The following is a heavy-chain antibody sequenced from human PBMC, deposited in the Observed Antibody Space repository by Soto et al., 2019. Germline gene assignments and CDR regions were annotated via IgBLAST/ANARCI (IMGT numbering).Heavy chain of an antibody. CDR2: ISYDGSNK. D-gene: IGHD3-22*01. Sequence: QVQLVESGGGVVQPGRSLRLSCAASGFTFSSYAMHWVRQAPGKGLEWVAVISYDGSNKYYADSVKGRFTISRDNSKNTLYLQMHSLRAEDTAVYYCARGGYYYDSSGLDYWGQGTLVTVSS. V-gene: IGHV3-30-3*01. CDR3: ARGGYYYDSSGLDY. CDR1: GFTFSSYA. J-gene: IGHJ4*02.